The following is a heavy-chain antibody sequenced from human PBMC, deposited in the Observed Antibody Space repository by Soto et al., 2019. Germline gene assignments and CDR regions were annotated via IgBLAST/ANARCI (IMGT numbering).Heavy chain of an antibody. CDR1: GGTFSSYA. D-gene: IGHD2-2*01. J-gene: IGHJ6*02. V-gene: IGHV1-69*13. CDR3: ARHDCISSSCYYYYYYGMDV. Sequence: ASLKVSCKASGGTFSSYAISWVRQAPGQGLEWMGGIIPIFDTANYAQKFQGRVTITADESTSTAYMELSSLRSEDTAVYYCARHDCISSSCYYYYYYGMDVWGQGTTVTVSS. CDR2: IIPIFDTA.